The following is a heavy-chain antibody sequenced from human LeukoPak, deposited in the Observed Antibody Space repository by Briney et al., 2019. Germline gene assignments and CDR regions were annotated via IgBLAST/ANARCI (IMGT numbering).Heavy chain of an antibody. CDR1: GGSFSGYY. Sequence: SETLSLTCAVYGGSFSGYYWSWIRQPPGKGLEWIGEIDHSGSTNYNPSLKSRVTISVDTSKNQFSLKLSSVTAADTAVYYCARDKYCSSTSCYEGAYYYYGMDVWGQGTTVTVSS. CDR3: ARDKYCSSTSCYEGAYYYYGMDV. V-gene: IGHV4-34*01. J-gene: IGHJ6*02. D-gene: IGHD2-2*01. CDR2: IDHSGST.